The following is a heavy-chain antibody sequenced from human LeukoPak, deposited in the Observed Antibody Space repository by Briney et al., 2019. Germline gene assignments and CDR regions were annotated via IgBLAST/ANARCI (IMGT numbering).Heavy chain of an antibody. CDR2: ISSSSSTI. D-gene: IGHD2-2*01. Sequence: GGSLRLSCAASGFTFSSYSMNWVRQAPGKGLEWVSYISSSSSTIYYADSVKGRFTISRDNAKNSLYLQMNSLRAEDTAVYHCARAQRLGVVGLSYIDYWGQGTLVTVSS. CDR3: ARAQRLGVVGLSYIDY. CDR1: GFTFSSYS. J-gene: IGHJ4*02. V-gene: IGHV3-48*01.